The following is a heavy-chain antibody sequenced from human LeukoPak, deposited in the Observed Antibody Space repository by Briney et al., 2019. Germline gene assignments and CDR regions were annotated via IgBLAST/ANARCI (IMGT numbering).Heavy chain of an antibody. CDR1: GYTFTSYA. CDR3: VKTGAVAGHNWFDP. V-gene: IGHV1-3*01. Sequence: ASVKVSCKASGYTFTSYAMHWVRQAPGQRLEWMGWINAGNGNTKYSQKFQGRVTITRDTSASTAYMELSSLRSEDTAVYYCVKTGAVAGHNWFDPWGQGTLVTVSS. J-gene: IGHJ5*02. D-gene: IGHD6-19*01. CDR2: INAGNGNT.